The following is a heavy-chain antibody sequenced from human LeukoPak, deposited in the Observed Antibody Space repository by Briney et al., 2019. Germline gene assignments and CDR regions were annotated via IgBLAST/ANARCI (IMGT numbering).Heavy chain of an antibody. CDR2: IWYDGTNK. J-gene: IGHJ3*02. D-gene: IGHD3-10*01. CDR1: GFTFSSYG. Sequence: AGRSLRLSCAASGFTFSSYGMHWVRQAPGKGLEWVAVIWYDGTNKYYADSVKGRFTISRDNSKNTLYLQMNSLRAEDTAVYSCARDRSYGSGYYYKNDAFDIWGQGTMVTVSS. V-gene: IGHV3-33*01. CDR3: ARDRSYGSGYYYKNDAFDI.